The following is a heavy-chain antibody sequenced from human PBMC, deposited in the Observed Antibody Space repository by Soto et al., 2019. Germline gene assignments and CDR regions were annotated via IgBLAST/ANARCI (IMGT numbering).Heavy chain of an antibody. CDR1: GGTFNTYT. J-gene: IGHJ4*02. Sequence: QVQVVQSGAEVKKPESSVKVSCKPSGGTFNTYTVNWVRLAPGHGLEWMGRFIPLLDMANYAQKGQDRVTITADRSTFTAYMELNSLTSDDTAVYYCAITYCRDNSCPRDFDFWGPGTRVTVSS. CDR3: AITYCRDNSCPRDFDF. CDR2: FIPLLDMA. D-gene: IGHD2-21*01. V-gene: IGHV1-69*02.